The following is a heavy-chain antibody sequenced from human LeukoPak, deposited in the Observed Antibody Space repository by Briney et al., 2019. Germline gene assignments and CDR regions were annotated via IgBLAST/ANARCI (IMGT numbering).Heavy chain of an antibody. CDR2: ISAYNGNT. Sequence: ASVKVSCKASGYTFTSYGISWVRQAPGQGLEWMGWISAYNGNTNYAQKLQGRVTMTTDTSTSTAYMELRSLRSDDTPVYYCARGNHYDFWSGFSFDYWGQGTLVTVSS. CDR1: GYTFTSYG. J-gene: IGHJ4*02. CDR3: ARGNHYDFWSGFSFDY. D-gene: IGHD3-3*01. V-gene: IGHV1-18*01.